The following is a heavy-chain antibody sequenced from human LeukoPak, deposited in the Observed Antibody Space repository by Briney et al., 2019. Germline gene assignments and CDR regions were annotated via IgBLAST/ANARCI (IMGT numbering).Heavy chain of an antibody. D-gene: IGHD3-10*01. CDR3: AKSSDYYGSGSYLVASYFGDYFDY. CDR1: GFTFSSYG. V-gene: IGHV3-30*18. J-gene: IGHJ4*02. Sequence: GGSLRLSCAASGFTFSSYGMHWVRQAPGKGLEWVAVISYDGSNKYYADSVKGRFTISRDNSKNTLYLQMNSLRAEDTAVYYCAKSSDYYGSGSYLVASYFGDYFDYWGQGTLVTVS. CDR2: ISYDGSNK.